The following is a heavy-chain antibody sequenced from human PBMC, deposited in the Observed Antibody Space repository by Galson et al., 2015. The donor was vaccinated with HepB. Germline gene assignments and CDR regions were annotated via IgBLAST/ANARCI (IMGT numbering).Heavy chain of an antibody. D-gene: IGHD4-17*01. CDR2: INPDGSGK. V-gene: IGHV3-7*01. Sequence: ATINPDGSGKYYVDSVKGRFTISRDDADNFLFLQMNTLGTEDTAVYYCASEDGPFHVWGQGTMVTVSS. CDR3: ASEDGPFHV. J-gene: IGHJ3*01.